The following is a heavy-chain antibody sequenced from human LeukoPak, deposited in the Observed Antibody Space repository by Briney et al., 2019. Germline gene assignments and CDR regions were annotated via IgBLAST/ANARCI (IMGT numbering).Heavy chain of an antibody. D-gene: IGHD2-15*01. CDR2: MSSNGGST. Sequence: GGSLRLSCSASGFTFISYTMHWVRQAPGKGLEYVSGMSSNGGSTYYADSVKGRFTISRDNSKNMLYLQMSSLRIEDTAVYYCVPDIVVVIFAYWGQGTLVTVSS. V-gene: IGHV3-64D*09. CDR3: VPDIVVVIFAY. CDR1: GFTFISYT. J-gene: IGHJ4*02.